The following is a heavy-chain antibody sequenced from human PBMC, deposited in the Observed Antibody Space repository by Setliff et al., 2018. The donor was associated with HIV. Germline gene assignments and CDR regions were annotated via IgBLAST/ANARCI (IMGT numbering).Heavy chain of an antibody. J-gene: IGHJ6*03. Sequence: PGGSLRLSCAASGFMFNIYEMNWVRQAPGKGLEWVSSISSSSSYIYYADSVKGRFTISRDNAKNSLYLQMNNLRAEDTAVYYCARDPSTVTTDYYYMDVWGKGTTVTVSS. D-gene: IGHD4-17*01. CDR2: ISSSSSYI. V-gene: IGHV3-21*01. CDR3: ARDPSTVTTDYYYMDV. CDR1: GFMFNIYE.